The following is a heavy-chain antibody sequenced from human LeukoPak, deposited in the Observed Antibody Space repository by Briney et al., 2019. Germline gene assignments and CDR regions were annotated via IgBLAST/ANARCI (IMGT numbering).Heavy chain of an antibody. V-gene: IGHV4-61*02. D-gene: IGHD3-10*01. J-gene: IGHJ6*02. CDR2: IYTSGST. CDR1: GGSISSGSYY. Sequence: PSETLSLTCTVSGGSISSGSYYWSWIRQPAGKGLEWIGRIYTSGSTNYNPSLKSRVTISVDTSKNQFSLKLSSVTAADTAVYYCARHGTYYYGSGRNYGMDVWGQGTTVTVSS. CDR3: ARHGTYYYGSGRNYGMDV.